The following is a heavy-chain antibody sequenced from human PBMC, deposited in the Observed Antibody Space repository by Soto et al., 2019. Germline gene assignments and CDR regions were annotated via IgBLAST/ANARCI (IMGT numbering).Heavy chain of an antibody. CDR1: GGSISSRNYY. V-gene: IGHV4-39*01. J-gene: IGHJ5*02. CDR2: IYYNGFT. Sequence: QLQLQESGPGLVKLLETLSLICTVSGGSISSRNYYWGWIRQPPGKGLEWIGSIYYNGFTYYNPSLKSRVTISVDTSKNQFSLRLNSVTAADPAVYYCARQADFWSGGGGFDPWGQGTLVTVSS. D-gene: IGHD3-3*01. CDR3: ARQADFWSGGGGFDP.